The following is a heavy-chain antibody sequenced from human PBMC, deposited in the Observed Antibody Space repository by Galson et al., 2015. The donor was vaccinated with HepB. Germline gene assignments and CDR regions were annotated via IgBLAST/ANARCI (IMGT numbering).Heavy chain of an antibody. CDR1: GFTFSNAW. CDR2: IWFDESST. Sequence: SLRLSCAASGFTFSNAWMSWVRQAPGKGLEWVAGIWFDESSTSYGDSVKGRFTISRENSENTLYLQMNSLRAEDTAVYYCARAQITMMTGYFDSWGQGTLVTVSS. V-gene: IGHV3-33*08. D-gene: IGHD3-22*01. J-gene: IGHJ4*02. CDR3: ARAQITMMTGYFDS.